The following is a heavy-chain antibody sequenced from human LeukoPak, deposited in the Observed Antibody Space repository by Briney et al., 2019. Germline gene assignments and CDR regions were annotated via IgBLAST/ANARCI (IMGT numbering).Heavy chain of an antibody. Sequence: GGSLRLSCAASGFTFTYAWMTWVRQAPGKGLEWVGRIKSKTDGGTTDYAEPVKGRFTISRDDSKNTVYLQMNSLKIGDTTVYYCTTSYDGSGFYPFYFDYWGQGTLVTVSS. D-gene: IGHD3-22*01. CDR1: GFTFTYAW. V-gene: IGHV3-15*01. J-gene: IGHJ4*02. CDR3: TTSYDGSGFYPFYFDY. CDR2: IKSKTDGGTT.